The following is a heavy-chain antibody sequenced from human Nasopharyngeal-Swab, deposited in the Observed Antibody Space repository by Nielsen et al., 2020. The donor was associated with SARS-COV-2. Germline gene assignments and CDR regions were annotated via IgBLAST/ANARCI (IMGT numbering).Heavy chain of an antibody. Sequence: SVKVSCKASGGTFSSYAISWVRQAPGQGLEWMGRIIPILGIANYAQKFQGRVTITADKSTGTAYMELSSLRSEDTAVYYCARDIGSGWSYYYGMDVWGQGTTVTVSS. CDR2: IIPILGIA. D-gene: IGHD6-19*01. CDR3: ARDIGSGWSYYYGMDV. CDR1: GGTFSSYA. V-gene: IGHV1-69*04. J-gene: IGHJ6*02.